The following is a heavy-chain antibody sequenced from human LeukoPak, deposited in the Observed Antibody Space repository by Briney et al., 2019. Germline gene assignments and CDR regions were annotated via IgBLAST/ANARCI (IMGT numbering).Heavy chain of an antibody. CDR1: GFTFNRVG. Sequence: GGSLRLSCATSGFTFNRVGMHWVRQAPGKGLEWVAVIWYDGSNKDYADSVKGRFTISRDNSKNTLYLRMSGLRAEDTAVYYCARDPASWTYYDSSGYYDYWGQGTLVTVSS. J-gene: IGHJ4*02. CDR3: ARDPASWTYYDSSGYYDY. V-gene: IGHV3-33*01. CDR2: IWYDGSNK. D-gene: IGHD3-22*01.